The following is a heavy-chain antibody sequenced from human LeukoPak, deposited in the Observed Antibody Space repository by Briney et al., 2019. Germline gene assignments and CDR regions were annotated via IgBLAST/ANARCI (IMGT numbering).Heavy chain of an antibody. CDR1: GYTFTSYY. Sequence: GASVKVSCKASGYTFTSYYMHWVRQAPGQGLEWMGIINPSGGSTSYAQKFQGRVTMTRDTSTSTVYMELSSPRSEDTAVYYCASSYCGGDCYRRWFDPWGQGTLVTVSS. J-gene: IGHJ5*02. CDR2: INPSGGST. D-gene: IGHD2-21*02. CDR3: ASSYCGGDCYRRWFDP. V-gene: IGHV1-46*01.